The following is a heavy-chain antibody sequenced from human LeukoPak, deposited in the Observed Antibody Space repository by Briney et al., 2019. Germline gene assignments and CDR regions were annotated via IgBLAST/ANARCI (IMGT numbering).Heavy chain of an antibody. J-gene: IGHJ6*02. CDR1: GGSFSGYY. CDR2: INHSGST. CDR3: ARGESTIHYGMDV. Sequence: PSETLSLTCAVYGGSFSGYYWSWIRQPPGKGLEWIGEINHSGSTNYNPSLKSRVTISVDTSKNQFSLKLSSVTAADTAVYYCARGESTIHYGMDVWGQGTTVTGSS. D-gene: IGHD2-2*01. V-gene: IGHV4-34*01.